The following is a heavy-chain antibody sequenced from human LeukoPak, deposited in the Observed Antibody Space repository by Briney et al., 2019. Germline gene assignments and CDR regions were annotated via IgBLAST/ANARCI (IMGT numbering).Heavy chain of an antibody. CDR3: AKDPNRGSYYGEFDY. D-gene: IGHD1-26*01. V-gene: IGHV3-30*02. CDR2: IRYDGSNK. Sequence: PGGSLRLSCAASGFTFSSYGMHWVRQAPGKGLEWVAFIRYDGSNKYYADSVKGRFTISRDNSKDTLYLQMNSLRAEDTAVYYCAKDPNRGSYYGEFDYWGQGTLVTVSS. CDR1: GFTFSSYG. J-gene: IGHJ4*02.